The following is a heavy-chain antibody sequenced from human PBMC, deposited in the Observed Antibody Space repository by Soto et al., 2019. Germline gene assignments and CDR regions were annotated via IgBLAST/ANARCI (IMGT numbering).Heavy chain of an antibody. CDR1: GGSISGSSYY. D-gene: IGHD2-15*01. J-gene: IGHJ5*02. CDR2: IYYSGST. V-gene: IGHV4-39*07. CDR3: ATRPPQIVVTLLPFPS. Sequence: SETLSLTCTVSGGSISGSSYYWGWIRQPPGKGLEWIGSIYYSGSTYYNPSLKSRVTISVDTSKNQFSLKLTSMTGADTAVYYCATRPPQIVVTLLPFPSWGQGTLVTAPQ.